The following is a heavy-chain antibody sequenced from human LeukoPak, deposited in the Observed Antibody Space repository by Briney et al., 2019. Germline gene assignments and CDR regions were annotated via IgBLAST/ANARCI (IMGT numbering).Heavy chain of an antibody. J-gene: IGHJ6*02. Sequence: PGGSLRLSCAASGFTFKSYTMNWVRQAPGKGLEWVSSITSSLSYISYADSVKGRFTISRDNAKNSLSLQMNSLRAEDTAVYYCARDFGRTSDWQPRLYYGMGVWGQGTTVTVSS. V-gene: IGHV3-21*01. CDR2: ITSSLSYI. D-gene: IGHD2-2*01. CDR1: GFTFKSYT. CDR3: ARDFGRTSDWQPRLYYGMGV.